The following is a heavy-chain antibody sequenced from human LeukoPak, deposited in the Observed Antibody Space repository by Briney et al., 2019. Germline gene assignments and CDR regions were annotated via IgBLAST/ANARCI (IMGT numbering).Heavy chain of an antibody. CDR2: IYTSGST. V-gene: IGHV4-61*02. D-gene: IGHD2-2*01. Sequence: SQTLSLTCTVSGGSISSSSSYCNWTRQPAGKGLEWIGRIYTSGSTNYNPSLKCRVTISVDTSKNQFSLKLSSVTAADTAVYYCALRGLVRGFDPWGQGTLVTVSS. CDR1: GGSISSSSSY. CDR3: ALRGLVRGFDP. J-gene: IGHJ5*02.